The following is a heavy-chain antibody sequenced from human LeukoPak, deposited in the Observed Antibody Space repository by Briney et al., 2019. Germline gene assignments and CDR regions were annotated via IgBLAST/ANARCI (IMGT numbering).Heavy chain of an antibody. Sequence: GGSLRLSCAASGFTFSSYAMNWVRQAPGKRLEWVSYISSRSDSIYYADSVKGRFTTSRDNAENSLYLQMNSLRDEDTAVYYCARAMRSGYDYWGQGTLVTVSS. J-gene: IGHJ4*02. V-gene: IGHV3-48*02. CDR2: ISSRSDSI. CDR3: ARAMRSGYDY. CDR1: GFTFSSYA. D-gene: IGHD5-12*01.